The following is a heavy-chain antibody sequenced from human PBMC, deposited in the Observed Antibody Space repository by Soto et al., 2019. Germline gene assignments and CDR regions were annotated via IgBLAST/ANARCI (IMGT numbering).Heavy chain of an antibody. V-gene: IGHV4-59*08. CDR1: GGSISSYY. Sequence: SETLSLTCTVSGGSISSYYWSWIRQPPGKGLEWIGHIYYSGSTNYNPSLKSRVTISVDTSKNQFSLKLSSVTAADTAVYYCARGSDTGDYDYWGQGTLVTVSS. CDR2: IYYSGST. CDR3: ARGSDTGDYDY. D-gene: IGHD4-17*01. J-gene: IGHJ4*02.